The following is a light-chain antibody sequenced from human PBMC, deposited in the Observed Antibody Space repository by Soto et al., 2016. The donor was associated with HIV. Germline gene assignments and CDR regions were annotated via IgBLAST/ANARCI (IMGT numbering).Light chain of an antibody. J-gene: IGKJ1*01. V-gene: IGKV1-17*01. CDR2: AAS. CDR3: LQHKIYPWS. CDR1: QDIGED. Sequence: DIQMTQSPSSLSASVGDRVTITCRASQDIGEDLGWYQQKPGKAPKRLIYAASYLQSGVPSRFSGSGSGTEFTLTISSLQPEDFATYYCLQHKIYPWSFGQGTKGGNET.